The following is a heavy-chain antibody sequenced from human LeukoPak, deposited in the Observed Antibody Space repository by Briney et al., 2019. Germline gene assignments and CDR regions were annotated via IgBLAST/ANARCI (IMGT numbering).Heavy chain of an antibody. J-gene: IGHJ4*02. CDR2: IIPIFGTA. D-gene: IGHD2-8*01. V-gene: IGHV1-69*13. CDR1: GGTFSSYA. CDR3: ARLGYEGDFDY. Sequence: SVEVSCKASGGTFSSYAISWVRQAPGQGLEWMEGIIPIFGTANYAQKFQGRVTITADESTSTAYMELSSLRSEDTAVYYCARLGYEGDFDYWGQGTLVTVSS.